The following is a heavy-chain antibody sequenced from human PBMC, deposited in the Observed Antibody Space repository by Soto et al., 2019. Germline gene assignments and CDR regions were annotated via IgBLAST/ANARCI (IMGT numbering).Heavy chain of an antibody. V-gene: IGHV1-18*01. CDR3: AGAPKDSGNTLIWF. CDR1: GYTFTSYS. CDR2: ISPYNGNT. D-gene: IGHD1-26*01. Sequence: QVQLVQSGTEVMKPGASVKVSCKASGYTFTSYSITWVRQAPGQGLEWMGWISPYNGNTNYAQKVQGRVTMTTDTTTSTASMELRSLISDDTPVDYYAGAPKDSGNTLIWFWGQGTLVTVSS. J-gene: IGHJ4*02.